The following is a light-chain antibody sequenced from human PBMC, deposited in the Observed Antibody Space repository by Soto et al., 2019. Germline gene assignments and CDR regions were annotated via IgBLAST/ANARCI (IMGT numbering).Light chain of an antibody. CDR2: GAS. CDR3: QQYGNSPRT. Sequence: EIVLTQSPGTLSLSPGERATLSCSASQSVGSSQLAWYQQKPGQAPRLVIYGASSRATDTPDKFSGSRSGTDFTLTISRLEPQNLAVYYCQQYGNSPRTFGQGTKVDIK. V-gene: IGKV3-20*01. CDR1: QSVGSSQ. J-gene: IGKJ1*01.